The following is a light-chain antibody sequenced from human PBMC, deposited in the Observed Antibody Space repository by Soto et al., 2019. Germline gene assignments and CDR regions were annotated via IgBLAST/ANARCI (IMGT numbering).Light chain of an antibody. CDR2: AAS. CDR1: QSISSY. Sequence: DIQMTQSPSSLSASVGDRVTITCRASQSISSYFNWYQQKPGKAPKLLIYAASSLQSGVPSRFSGSGSGTDFTLTISSLQPEDFATYYCQQSYSTPPTFGQATKVDIK. J-gene: IGKJ1*01. V-gene: IGKV1-39*01. CDR3: QQSYSTPPT.